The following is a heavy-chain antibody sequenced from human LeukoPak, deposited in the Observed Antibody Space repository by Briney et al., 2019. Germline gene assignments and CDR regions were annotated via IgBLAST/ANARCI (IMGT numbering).Heavy chain of an antibody. V-gene: IGHV1-3*01. CDR2: INAGNGNT. J-gene: IGHJ4*02. CDR3: AREGGEDRYYFDY. Sequence: ASVKVSCKASGYTFTSYAMHWVRQAPGQRLEWMGWINAGNGNTKYSQKFQGRVTITRDTSASTAYVELSSLRSEDTAVYYCAREGGEDRYYFDYWGQGTLVTVSS. CDR1: GYTFTSYA. D-gene: IGHD3-10*01.